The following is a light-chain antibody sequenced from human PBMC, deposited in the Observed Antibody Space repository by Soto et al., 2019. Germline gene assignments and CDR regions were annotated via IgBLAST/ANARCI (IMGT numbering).Light chain of an antibody. CDR1: QSISSW. V-gene: IGKV1-5*03. J-gene: IGKJ2*01. CDR2: KAS. CDR3: QQYNTYTYT. Sequence: DIPMTQSRSTLSAYVGDRVTITCRASQSISSWLAWYQQKPGKAPKLLIYKASSLESGVPSRFSGSGSGTEFTLTISRLLPDDFATYYCQQYNTYTYTFGQGTKLEIK.